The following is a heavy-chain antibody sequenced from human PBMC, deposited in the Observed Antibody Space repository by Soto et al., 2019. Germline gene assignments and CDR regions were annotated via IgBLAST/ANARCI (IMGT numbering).Heavy chain of an antibody. D-gene: IGHD4-4*01. V-gene: IGHV5-10-1*01. Sequence: PGASLKISRKGSGYSFTSYWSSLVSQMAGKGLEWMGMIDPRDSYTNCRPCFRGHVTISADKSISTAYLQWSSPQASGTAMYYCARHVSRTTVTERRGSDPWGQGTLVTV. CDR2: IDPRDSYT. CDR1: GYSFTSYW. J-gene: IGHJ5*02. CDR3: ARHVSRTTVTERRGSDP.